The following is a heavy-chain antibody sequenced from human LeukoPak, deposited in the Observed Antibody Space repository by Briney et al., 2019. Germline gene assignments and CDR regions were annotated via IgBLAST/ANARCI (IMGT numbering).Heavy chain of an antibody. Sequence: GGSREISFQGSGYRFTRYWNGWVRPVPGKGVGGMGIIYPGDSDTRYSPSFQGQVTISADKSISTAYLQSSSLKASDTAMYYCARGTYYFDYWGQGTLVTVSS. CDR3: ARGTYYFDY. CDR2: IYPGDSDT. V-gene: IGHV5-51*01. J-gene: IGHJ4*02. CDR1: GYRFTRYW.